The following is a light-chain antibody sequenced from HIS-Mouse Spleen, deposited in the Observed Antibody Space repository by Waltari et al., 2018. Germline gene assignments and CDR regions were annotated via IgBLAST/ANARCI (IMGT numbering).Light chain of an antibody. CDR2: RNN. J-gene: IGLJ3*02. CDR3: AAWDDSLSGPV. Sequence: QSVLTQSPSASGTPGQRATISCSGSSSNHGSNYVNWYQQLPGTAHKLLNYRNNQRPSGVPDRFSGSKSGTSASLAISGLRSEDEADYYWAAWDDSLSGPVFGGGTKLTVL. CDR1: SSNHGSNY. V-gene: IGLV1-47*01.